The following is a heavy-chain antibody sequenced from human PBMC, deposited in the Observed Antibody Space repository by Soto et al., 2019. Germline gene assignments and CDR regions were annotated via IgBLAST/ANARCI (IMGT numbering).Heavy chain of an antibody. J-gene: IGHJ6*02. CDR1: GFTFTNYA. Sequence: PGGSLRLSCEASGFTFTNYAMNWVRQAPGKGPEWVSIVSNRGDTKYYADSVTGRFTISRDNSKNTLYLQMNSLRAEDTAVYYCAKDRYFSRYSGYGQQEKYGMDVWGQGTTVTVSS. CDR3: AKDRYFSRYSGYGQQEKYGMDV. D-gene: IGHD5-12*01. V-gene: IGHV3-23*01. CDR2: VSNRGDTK.